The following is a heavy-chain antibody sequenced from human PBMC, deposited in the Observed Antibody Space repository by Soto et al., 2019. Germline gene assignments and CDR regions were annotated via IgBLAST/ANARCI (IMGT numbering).Heavy chain of an antibody. J-gene: IGHJ6*02. CDR2: INPNGGGT. V-gene: IGHV1-46*01. D-gene: IGHD6-13*01. CDR1: GYVFANYF. Sequence: QVQLVQSGAEVKKPGASVKVSCKASGYVFANYFMHWVRQAPGQGLEWMGIINPNGGGTSYAQKFEGRVTMTRDSATSTVYMDMSSLRSEDTALYFCAREVGSTSWSYYCGMDVWGQGTSVTVSS. CDR3: AREVGSTSWSYYCGMDV.